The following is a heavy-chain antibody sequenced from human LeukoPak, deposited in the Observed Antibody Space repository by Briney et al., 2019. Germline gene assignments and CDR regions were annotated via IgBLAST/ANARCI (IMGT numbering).Heavy chain of an antibody. D-gene: IGHD5-18*01. Sequence: GGSLRLSCAASGFTFSSYGMHWVRQAPGKGLEWVAIIRYDGSNKHYADSMKGRFTISRDNSKNTLYLQMNSLRAEDTAVYYCAKVGYSYGGGMDVWGQGTTATVSS. CDR1: GFTFSSYG. V-gene: IGHV3-30*02. J-gene: IGHJ6*02. CDR3: AKVGYSYGGGMDV. CDR2: IRYDGSNK.